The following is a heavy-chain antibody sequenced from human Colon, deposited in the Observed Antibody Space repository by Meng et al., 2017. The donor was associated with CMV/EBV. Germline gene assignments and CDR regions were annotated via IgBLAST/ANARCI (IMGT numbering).Heavy chain of an antibody. CDR3: ARDWLGFKVWFGP. CDR2: INPNSGGT. Sequence: ASSYTFTDYYIHWVRPAPGQGLEWMGWINPNSGGTNYAQKFEGRVTMTRDTSISTAYMEMRRLTSDDTAVYYCARDWLGFKVWFGPWGQGTLVTVSS. V-gene: IGHV1-2*02. J-gene: IGHJ5*02. D-gene: IGHD3-3*01. CDR1: SYTFTDYY.